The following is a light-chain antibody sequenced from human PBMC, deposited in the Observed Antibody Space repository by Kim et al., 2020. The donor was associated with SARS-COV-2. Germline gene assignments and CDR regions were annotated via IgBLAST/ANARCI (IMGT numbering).Light chain of an antibody. V-gene: IGLV1-44*01. Sequence: GKRVTIPGSGSASNIGGNIVHGFQQVPGTAPKLVIHTNHQRPSGVPDRFSGSKSGTSASLAINGLQSEDEADYYCVSWDDSLNGYVFGAGTKVTVL. CDR2: TNH. CDR3: VSWDDSLNGYV. J-gene: IGLJ1*01. CDR1: ASNIGGNI.